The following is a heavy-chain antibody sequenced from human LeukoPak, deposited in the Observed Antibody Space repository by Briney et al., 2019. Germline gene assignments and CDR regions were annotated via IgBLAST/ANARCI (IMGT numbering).Heavy chain of an antibody. V-gene: IGHV3-30*03. J-gene: IGHJ6*03. D-gene: IGHD3-3*01. CDR1: GFTFSRYW. CDR3: ARDRGPPYYDFWSGYYTTYYYYYMDV. Sequence: GGSLRLSCAASGFTFSRYWMTWVRQAPGKGLEWVAVISYDGSNKYYADSVKGRFTISRDNSKNTLYLQMNSLRAEDTAVYYCARDRGPPYYDFWSGYYTTYYYYYMDVWGKGTTVTVSS. CDR2: ISYDGSNK.